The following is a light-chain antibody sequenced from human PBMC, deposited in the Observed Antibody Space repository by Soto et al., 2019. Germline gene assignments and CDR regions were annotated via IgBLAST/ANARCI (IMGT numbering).Light chain of an antibody. J-gene: IGKJ5*01. Sequence: EIVLTQSPATLSLSQGERATLSCRASQSVTNYLAWYQQKPGQAPRLLIYGAFNRATGIPARFSGSGSGTDFTLTISSLEPEDFAVYYCQQRNIWPPVTFGQGTRREIK. V-gene: IGKV3-11*01. CDR1: QSVTNY. CDR3: QQRNIWPPVT. CDR2: GAF.